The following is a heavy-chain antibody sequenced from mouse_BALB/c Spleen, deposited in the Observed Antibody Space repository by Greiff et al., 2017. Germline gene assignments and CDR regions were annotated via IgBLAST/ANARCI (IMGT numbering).Heavy chain of an antibody. CDR2: ISDGGSYT. J-gene: IGHJ4*01. CDR1: GFTFSDYY. CDR3: ARDYYGSSYAMDY. V-gene: IGHV5-4*02. Sequence: EVQLVESGGGLVKPGGSLKLSCAASGFTFSDYYMYWVRQTPEKRLEWVATISDGGSYTYYPDSVKGRFTISRDNAKNNLYLQMSSLKSEDTAMYYCARDYYGSSYAMDYWCQGTSVTVSS. D-gene: IGHD1-1*01.